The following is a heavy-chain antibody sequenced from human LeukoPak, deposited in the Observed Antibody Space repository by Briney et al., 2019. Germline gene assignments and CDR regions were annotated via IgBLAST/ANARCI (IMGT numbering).Heavy chain of an antibody. D-gene: IGHD6-13*01. Sequence: TGGSLRLSCAASGFTFSSYAMSWVRQAPGKGQGWVSAISGSGGSTYYADSVKGRFTISRDNSKNTLYLQMNSLRAEDTAVYYCAKDFLSGTFDPWGQGTLVTVSS. CDR3: AKDFLSGTFDP. CDR1: GFTFSSYA. V-gene: IGHV3-23*01. CDR2: ISGSGGST. J-gene: IGHJ5*02.